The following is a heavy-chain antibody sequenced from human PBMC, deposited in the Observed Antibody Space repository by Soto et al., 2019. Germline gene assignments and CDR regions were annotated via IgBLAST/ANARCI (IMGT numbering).Heavy chain of an antibody. Sequence: AGGSLRLSCAASGFTFSSYTMSWVRQAPGKGLEWVSAISGSGGSTYYADSVKGRFTISRDNSKNTLYLQMNSLRAEDTAVYYCAKEVVVVVAATLYYYYGMDVWGQGTTVTVSS. J-gene: IGHJ6*02. CDR2: ISGSGGST. CDR3: AKEVVVVVAATLYYYYGMDV. D-gene: IGHD2-15*01. CDR1: GFTFSSYT. V-gene: IGHV3-23*01.